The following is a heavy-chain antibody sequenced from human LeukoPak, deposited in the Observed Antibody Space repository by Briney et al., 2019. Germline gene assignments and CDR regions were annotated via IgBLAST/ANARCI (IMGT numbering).Heavy chain of an antibody. D-gene: IGHD3-3*01. CDR2: ISYDGSNK. J-gene: IGHJ6*02. Sequence: GGSLRLSCAASGFTFSRCAMHRVRQAPGKGLEWVAVISYDGSNKYYADSVKGRFTISRDNSKNTLYLQMNSLRAEDTAVYYCARARYYDFWSGYYTSGLDYYYGMDVWGQGTTVTVSS. CDR1: GFTFSRCA. V-gene: IGHV3-30-3*01. CDR3: ARARYYDFWSGYYTSGLDYYYGMDV.